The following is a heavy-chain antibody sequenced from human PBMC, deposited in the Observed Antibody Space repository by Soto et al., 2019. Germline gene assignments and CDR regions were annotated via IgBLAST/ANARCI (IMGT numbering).Heavy chain of an antibody. V-gene: IGHV4-59*08. CDR3: ARTTDYGDHNGLFDY. Sequence: SETLSLTCTVSGGSISSYYWSWIRQPPGKGLEWIGYIYYSGSTNYNPSLKSRVTISVDTSKNQFSLKLSSVTAADTAVYYCARTTDYGDHNGLFDYWGQGTLVTVSS. CDR2: IYYSGST. D-gene: IGHD4-17*01. J-gene: IGHJ4*02. CDR1: GGSISSYY.